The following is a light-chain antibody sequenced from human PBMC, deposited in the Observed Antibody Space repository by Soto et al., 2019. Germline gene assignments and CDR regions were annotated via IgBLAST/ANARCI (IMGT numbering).Light chain of an antibody. Sequence: EIVMTQSPATLSVSPGERATLSCRASQSVSGSYLAWYQQKPGQAPRLLIYGASSRATGIPDRFSGSGSGTDLTLTISRLEPEDFAVYHCQQYGDSPLTFGGGTKVDIK. CDR1: QSVSGSY. J-gene: IGKJ4*01. CDR3: QQYGDSPLT. CDR2: GAS. V-gene: IGKV3-20*01.